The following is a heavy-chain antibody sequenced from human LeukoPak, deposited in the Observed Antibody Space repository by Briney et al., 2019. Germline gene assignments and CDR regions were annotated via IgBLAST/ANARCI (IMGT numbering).Heavy chain of an antibody. CDR2: IYYSGST. CDR1: GGSISSGGYY. Sequence: SQTLSLTCTVSGGSISSGGYYWSWIRQHPGKGLEWIGYIYYSGSTYYNPSLKSRVTISVDTSKNQFSLKLSSVTAADTAVYYCAREGSSGHDYWGQGTLVTVSS. D-gene: IGHD3-22*01. CDR3: AREGSSGHDY. V-gene: IGHV4-31*03. J-gene: IGHJ4*02.